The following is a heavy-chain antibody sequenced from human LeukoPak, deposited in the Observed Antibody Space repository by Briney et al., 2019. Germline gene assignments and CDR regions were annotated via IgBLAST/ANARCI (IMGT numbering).Heavy chain of an antibody. D-gene: IGHD2-21*02. CDR1: GFTFSSYW. V-gene: IGHV3-7*01. Sequence: GGSLRLSCAASGFTFSSYWMSWVRQAPGKGLEWVANIKQDGSEKYYVDSVKGRFTISRDNAKNSLYLQMNSLRAEDTAVYYCANLKLAYCGGDCYSFWFDPWGQGTLVTVSS. CDR2: IKQDGSEK. CDR3: ANLKLAYCGGDCYSFWFDP. J-gene: IGHJ5*02.